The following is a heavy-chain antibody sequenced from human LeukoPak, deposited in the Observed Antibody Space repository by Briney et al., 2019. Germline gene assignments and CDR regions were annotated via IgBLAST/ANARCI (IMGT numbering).Heavy chain of an antibody. V-gene: IGHV4-34*01. CDR1: GGSFSGYY. J-gene: IGHJ4*02. Sequence: SETLSLTCAVYGGSFSGYYWSWIRQPPGKGLEWIGEINHSGSTYYNPSLKSRVTISVDTSKNQFSLKLSSVTAADTAVYYCARKDLGGWLDNWGQGTLVTVSS. D-gene: IGHD6-19*01. CDR3: ARKDLGGWLDN. CDR2: INHSGST.